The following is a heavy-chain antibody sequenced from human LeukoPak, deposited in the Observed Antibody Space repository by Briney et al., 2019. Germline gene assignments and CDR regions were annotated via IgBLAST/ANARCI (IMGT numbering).Heavy chain of an antibody. V-gene: IGHV3-33*06. D-gene: IGHD2-2*01. J-gene: IGHJ4*02. CDR3: AKDPSYAPLSYFDY. CDR2: IWYDGSNK. Sequence: GGSLRLSCAASGFTFSSYGMHWVRQAPGKGLEWVAVIWYDGSNKYYADSVKGRFTISRDNSKNTLYLQMNSLRAEDTAVYYCAKDPSYAPLSYFDYWGQGTLVTVSS. CDR1: GFTFSSYG.